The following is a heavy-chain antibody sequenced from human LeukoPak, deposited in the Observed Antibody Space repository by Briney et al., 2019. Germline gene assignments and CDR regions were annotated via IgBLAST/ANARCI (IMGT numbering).Heavy chain of an antibody. V-gene: IGHV3-7*01. CDR2: IKQDGSEK. J-gene: IGHJ4*02. CDR3: ARSRGTTSWYYYDSSGYYLDY. D-gene: IGHD3-22*01. CDR1: GFTFSSYW. Sequence: GGSLRPSCAASGFTFSSYWMSWVRQAPGKGLEWVANIKQDGSEKYYVDSVKGRFTISRDNAKDSLYLQMNSLRAEDTAVYYCARSRGTTSWYYYDSSGYYLDYWGQGTLVTVSS.